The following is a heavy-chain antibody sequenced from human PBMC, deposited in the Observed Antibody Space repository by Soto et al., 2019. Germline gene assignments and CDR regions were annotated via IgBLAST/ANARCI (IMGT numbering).Heavy chain of an antibody. CDR3: ARSVEIFGVVITPEDASDYYYMDV. D-gene: IGHD3-3*01. Sequence: SETLSLTCTVSGGSISSYYWSWIRQPPGKGLEWIGYIYYSGSTNYNPSLKSRVTISVDTSKNQFSLKLSSVTAADTAVYYCARSVEIFGVVITPEDASDYYYMDVWGKGTTVTVS. J-gene: IGHJ6*03. CDR1: GGSISSYY. CDR2: IYYSGST. V-gene: IGHV4-59*08.